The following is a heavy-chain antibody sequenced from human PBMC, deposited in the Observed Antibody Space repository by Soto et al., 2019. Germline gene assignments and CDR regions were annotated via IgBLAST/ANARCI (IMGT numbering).Heavy chain of an antibody. V-gene: IGHV3-33*01. CDR1: GFTFSSYG. J-gene: IGHJ4*02. D-gene: IGHD6-19*01. Sequence: ESGGGVVQPGRSLRLSCAASGFTFSSYGMHWVRQVPGKGLEWVAVIWDDGSNKYYADSVKGRFTISRDNSKNTLYLQMNSLRAEDTAVYYCARDRYSSGWYDLDYWGQGTLVTVSS. CDR2: IWDDGSNK. CDR3: ARDRYSSGWYDLDY.